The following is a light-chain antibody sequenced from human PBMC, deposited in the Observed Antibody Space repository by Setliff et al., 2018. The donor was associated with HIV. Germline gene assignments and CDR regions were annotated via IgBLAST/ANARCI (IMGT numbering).Light chain of an antibody. CDR1: SNDIGFYDY. CDR3: SSYAGRNNYV. J-gene: IGLJ1*01. CDR2: EVS. V-gene: IGLV2-8*01. Sequence: QSVLTQPPSASGSVGQSVTISCTGTSNDIGFYDYVSWYQQHPGKAPKLMIYEVSKRPSGVPDRFSGSKSVNTASLTVSGLQAEDEADYYCSSYAGRNNYVFGTGTKVTVL.